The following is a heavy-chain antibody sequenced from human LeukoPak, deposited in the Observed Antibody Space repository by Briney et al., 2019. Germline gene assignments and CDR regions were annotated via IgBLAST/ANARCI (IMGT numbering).Heavy chain of an antibody. CDR3: ARDSPSGDYYFDY. D-gene: IGHD6-25*01. CDR2: INTNTGNP. J-gene: IGHJ4*02. V-gene: IGHV7-4-1*02. CDR1: GYRFSNDA. Sequence: ASVKVSCKASGYRFSNDAMNWVRQAPGQGLEWMGWINTNTGNPTYAQGFTGRFVFSLDTSVSTAYLQISGLKSDDTAVYFCARDSPSGDYYFDYWGQGTLVTASS.